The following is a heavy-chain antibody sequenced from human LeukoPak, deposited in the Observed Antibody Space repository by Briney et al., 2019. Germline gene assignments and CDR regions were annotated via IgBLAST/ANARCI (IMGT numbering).Heavy chain of an antibody. CDR1: GFTFSSYS. V-gene: IGHV3-21*01. Sequence: GESLRLSCAASGFTFSSYSMNWVGHAPGKGLEWVSSISSSSTYIHYADSVKGRFTISRDNAKNSLYLQMNSLRAEDTAVYYCARDSSTTIFAVVLPDAGNNWIDPWGQGTLVTVSS. J-gene: IGHJ5*01. CDR3: ARDSSTTIFAVVLPDAGNNWIDP. D-gene: IGHD3-3*01. CDR2: ISSSSTYI.